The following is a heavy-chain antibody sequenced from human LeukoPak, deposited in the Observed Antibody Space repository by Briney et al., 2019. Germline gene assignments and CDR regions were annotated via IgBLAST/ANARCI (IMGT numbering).Heavy chain of an antibody. J-gene: IGHJ4*02. CDR3: ARDGYSSSGDY. V-gene: IGHV4-61*09. D-gene: IGHD6-13*01. Sequence: SETLSLTCTVSGGSISSGHYYWTWIRQPAGKGLEWIGHLFTSGNTNYNPSLKSRVTISVDTSKNQFSLKLSSVTAADTAVYYCARDGYSSSGDYWGQGTLVTVSS. CDR1: GGSISSGHYY. CDR2: LFTSGNT.